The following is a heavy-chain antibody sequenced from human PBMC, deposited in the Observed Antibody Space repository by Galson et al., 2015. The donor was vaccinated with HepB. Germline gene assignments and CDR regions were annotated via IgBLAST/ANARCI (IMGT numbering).Heavy chain of an antibody. D-gene: IGHD6-19*01. Sequence: SLRLSCAASGFTFSSYAMSWVRQAPGKGLEWVSAISGSGGSTYYADSVKGRFTISRDNSKNTLYLQMNSLRAEDTAVYYCAKDLSEGWGLVRGGCDYWGQGTLVTVSS. CDR2: ISGSGGST. V-gene: IGHV3-23*01. CDR3: AKDLSEGWGLVRGGCDY. J-gene: IGHJ4*02. CDR1: GFTFSSYA.